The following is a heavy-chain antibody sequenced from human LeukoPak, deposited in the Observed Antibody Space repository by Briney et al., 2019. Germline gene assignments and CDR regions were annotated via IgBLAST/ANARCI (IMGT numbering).Heavy chain of an antibody. Sequence: SETLSLTCTVSGGSISSYYWSWIRQPPGKGLEWIGYIYYSGSTNYNPSLKSRVTISVDTSKNQFSLKLSSVTAADTAVYYCARHYGSGFFYGMDVWGQGTTVTVSS. CDR1: GGSISSYY. D-gene: IGHD3-10*01. CDR3: ARHYGSGFFYGMDV. V-gene: IGHV4-59*08. CDR2: IYYSGST. J-gene: IGHJ6*02.